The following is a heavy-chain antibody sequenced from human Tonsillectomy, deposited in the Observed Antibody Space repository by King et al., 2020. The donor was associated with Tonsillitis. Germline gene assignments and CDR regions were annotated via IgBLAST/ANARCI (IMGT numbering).Heavy chain of an antibody. J-gene: IGHJ4*02. V-gene: IGHV5-51*03. CDR1: GYNFTNYW. D-gene: IGHD3-16*02. CDR3: RSRSGYLSSDY. CDR2: IYPAGSDT. Sequence: QLVQSGAEVKKPGESLKISCKGSGYNFTNYWIAWVRQMPGKGLEWMGIIYPAGSDTSSGPSFQGRVTISVDKSISTPYLQWISLKASDTAMYYCRSRSGYLSSDYWGQGTLVTVSS.